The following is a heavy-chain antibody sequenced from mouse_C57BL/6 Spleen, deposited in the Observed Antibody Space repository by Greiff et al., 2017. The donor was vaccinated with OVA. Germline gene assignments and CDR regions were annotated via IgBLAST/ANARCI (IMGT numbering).Heavy chain of an antibody. J-gene: IGHJ1*03. CDR3: AREGTVDDYGDYDD. V-gene: IGHV2-9-1*01. Sequence: VQVVESGPGLVAPSQSLSLTCTVSGFSFTSYAISWVRQPPGKGLEWLGVIWTGGGTNYNSALKSSLSISNNNNEKKVFLMMNSQQTDDTARYYWAREGTVDDYGDYDDWGTGTTVTVSA. CDR1: GFSFTSYA. D-gene: IGHD1-1*01. CDR2: IWTGGGT.